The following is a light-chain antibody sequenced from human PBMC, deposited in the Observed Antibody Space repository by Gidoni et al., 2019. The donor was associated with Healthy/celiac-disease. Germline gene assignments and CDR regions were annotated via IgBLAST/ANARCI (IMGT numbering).Light chain of an antibody. V-gene: IGKV3-20*01. J-gene: IGKJ1*01. CDR3: QQYGSSPGT. Sequence: QSVSSSYLAWYQQKPGQAPRLLIYGASSRATGIPDRFSGSGSVTDFTLTISRLDPEDFAVYYCQQYGSSPGTFXXXTKVEIK. CDR2: GAS. CDR1: QSVSSSY.